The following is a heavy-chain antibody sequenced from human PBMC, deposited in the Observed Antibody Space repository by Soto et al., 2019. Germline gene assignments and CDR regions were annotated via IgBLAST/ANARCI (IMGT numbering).Heavy chain of an antibody. Sequence: PSETLSLTCTVSGGSISSYYWSWIRQPPGKGLEWIGNIFDSGSTNYNPSLKSRVTISVDTSKNQFSLRVRSVTAADTAVYYCARVGAAAAPGYFDYWGQGTLVTVS. J-gene: IGHJ4*02. CDR2: IFDSGST. D-gene: IGHD6-13*01. CDR1: GGSISSYY. CDR3: ARVGAAAAPGYFDY. V-gene: IGHV4-59*01.